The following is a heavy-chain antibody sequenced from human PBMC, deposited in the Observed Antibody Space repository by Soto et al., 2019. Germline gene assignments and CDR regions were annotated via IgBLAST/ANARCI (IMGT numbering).Heavy chain of an antibody. Sequence: GASVKVSCKASGGTFSRYAISWVRQAPGQGLEWMGGIIPIFGTANYAQKFQGRVTITADESTSTAYMELSSLRSEDTAVYYCARRSPMVRGEGGYYYGMDVWGQGTTVTVSS. CDR3: ARRSPMVRGEGGYYYGMDV. CDR2: IIPIFGTA. V-gene: IGHV1-69*13. J-gene: IGHJ6*02. D-gene: IGHD3-10*01. CDR1: GGTFSRYA.